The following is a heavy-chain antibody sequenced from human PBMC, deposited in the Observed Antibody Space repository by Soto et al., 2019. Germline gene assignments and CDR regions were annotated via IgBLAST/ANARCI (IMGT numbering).Heavy chain of an antibody. Sequence: PGGSLRLSCAASGFTFSSYSMNWVRQAPGKGLEWVSSISSSSSYIYYADSVKGRFTISRDNAKNSLYLQMNSLRAEDTAVYYCARDRVTMVRGVTNWFDPWGQGTLVTVSS. CDR3: ARDRVTMVRGVTNWFDP. D-gene: IGHD3-10*01. V-gene: IGHV3-21*01. J-gene: IGHJ5*02. CDR1: GFTFSSYS. CDR2: ISSSSSYI.